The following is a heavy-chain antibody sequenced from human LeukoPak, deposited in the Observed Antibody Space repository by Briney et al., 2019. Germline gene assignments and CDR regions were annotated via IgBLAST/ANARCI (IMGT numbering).Heavy chain of an antibody. CDR1: GFSFSNAW. CDR2: INEGGSEK. CDR3: ARYDGYDLRY. J-gene: IGHJ4*02. V-gene: IGHV3-7*01. Sequence: GGSLRPSCAASGFSFSNAWMSWVRQAPGKGLEWVAKINEGGSEKHYVDSVKGRFTISRDNAKNSLYLEMNGLRAEDTAVYYCARYDGYDLRYWGQGTLVTVSS. D-gene: IGHD3-3*01.